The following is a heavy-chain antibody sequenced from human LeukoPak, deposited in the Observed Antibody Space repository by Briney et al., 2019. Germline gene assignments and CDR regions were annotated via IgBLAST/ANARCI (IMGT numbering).Heavy chain of an antibody. Sequence: SETLSLTCTVSGGSISSSRYYWGWIRQPPGKGLEWIGSIYYSGTTYYNPSLQSRITISVDMSKNQFSLRLSSVTAADTAVYYCARARQWLGYWFDPWGQGTLVTVSS. CDR2: IYYSGTT. V-gene: IGHV4-39*07. CDR3: ARARQWLGYWFDP. J-gene: IGHJ5*02. D-gene: IGHD6-19*01. CDR1: GGSISSSRYY.